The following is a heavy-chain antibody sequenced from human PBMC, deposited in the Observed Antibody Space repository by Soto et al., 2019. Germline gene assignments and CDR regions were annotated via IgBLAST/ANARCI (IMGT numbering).Heavy chain of an antibody. Sequence: EVQLLESGGGLVQPGGSLRLSCAASGFTFSSYAMSWVRQAPGKGLEWVSAISGSGGSTYYADSVKGRFTISRDNSKNTLYLQMNSMIAEDTAVYYCANSGVVVVTDRFDYWGQGTLVTVSS. CDR3: ANSGVVVVTDRFDY. D-gene: IGHD2-21*02. V-gene: IGHV3-23*01. J-gene: IGHJ4*02. CDR2: ISGSGGST. CDR1: GFTFSSYA.